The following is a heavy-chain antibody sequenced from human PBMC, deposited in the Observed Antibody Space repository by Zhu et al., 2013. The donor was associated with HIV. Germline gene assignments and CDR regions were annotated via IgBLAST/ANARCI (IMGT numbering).Heavy chain of an antibody. CDR1: GGTFSSYA. CDR3: ARDQVARDFWSGSPKQYYYYAMDV. D-gene: IGHD3-3*01. CDR2: IIPIFGTA. Sequence: QVQLVQSGAEVKKPGSSVKVSCKASGGTFSSYAISWVRQAPGQGLEWMGGIIPIFGTANHAQKFQGRVTITADESTSTAYMELSSLRSEDTAVYYCARDQVARDFWSGSPKQYYYYAMDVWGQGTTVTVSS. V-gene: IGHV1-69*01. J-gene: IGHJ6*02.